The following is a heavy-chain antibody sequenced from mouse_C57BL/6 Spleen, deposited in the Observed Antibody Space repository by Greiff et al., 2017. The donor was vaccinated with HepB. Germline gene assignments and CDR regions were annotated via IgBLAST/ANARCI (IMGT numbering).Heavy chain of an antibody. CDR3: ARSRDGNYFDY. CDR1: GYTFTDYY. V-gene: IGHV1-19*01. CDR2: INPYNGGT. D-gene: IGHD3-3*01. Sequence: VQLKQSGPVLVKPGASVKMSCKASGYTFTDYYMNWVKQSHGKSLEWIGVINPYNGGTSYNQKFKGKATLTVDKSSSTAYMELNSLTSEDSAVYYCARSRDGNYFDYWGQGTTLTVSS. J-gene: IGHJ2*01.